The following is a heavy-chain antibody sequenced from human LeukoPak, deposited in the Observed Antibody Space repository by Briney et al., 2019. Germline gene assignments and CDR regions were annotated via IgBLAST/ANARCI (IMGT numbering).Heavy chain of an antibody. V-gene: IGHV4-39*07. CDR2: IYYSGST. J-gene: IGHJ6*03. CDR1: GVSISSSSYY. Sequence: SETLSLTCTVSGVSISSSSYYWGWIRQPPGKGLEWIGSIYYSGSTYYNPSLKSRVTISVDTSKNQFSLKLSSVTAADTAVYYCARNSGSGSRYYYYYMDVWGKGTTVTVSS. D-gene: IGHD3-10*01. CDR3: ARNSGSGSRYYYYYMDV.